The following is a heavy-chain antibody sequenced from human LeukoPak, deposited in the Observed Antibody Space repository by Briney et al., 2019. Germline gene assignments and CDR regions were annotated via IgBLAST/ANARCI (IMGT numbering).Heavy chain of an antibody. CDR2: IIPIFGTA. Sequence: GSSVKVSCKASGGTFSSYAISWVRQAPGQGLEWMGGIIPIFGTANYAQKFQGRVTITADESTSTAYMELSSLRSEDTAVYYCARGARYGSGNFPIDYWGQGTLVTVSS. D-gene: IGHD3-10*01. J-gene: IGHJ4*02. CDR1: GGTFSSYA. V-gene: IGHV1-69*01. CDR3: ARGARYGSGNFPIDY.